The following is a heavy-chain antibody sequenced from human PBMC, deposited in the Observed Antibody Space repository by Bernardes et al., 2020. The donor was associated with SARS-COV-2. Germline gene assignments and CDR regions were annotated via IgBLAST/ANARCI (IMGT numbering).Heavy chain of an antibody. V-gene: IGHV3-23*01. CDR2: ISGRGDNT. CDR3: AKVHLVDITIFGVIISTPPGFDY. D-gene: IGHD3-3*01. J-gene: IGHJ4*02. Sequence: GGSLRLSCAVSGFSFSTYAMSWVRQAPGKGLEWVSSISGRGDNTYYADSMKGRFTISRDNSKNTLYLQMNSLTAEDTAVYYCAKVHLVDITIFGVIISTPPGFDYWGQGTLVTVSS. CDR1: GFSFSTYA.